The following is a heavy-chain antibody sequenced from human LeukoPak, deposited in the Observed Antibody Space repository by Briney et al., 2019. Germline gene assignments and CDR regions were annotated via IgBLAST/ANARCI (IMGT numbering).Heavy chain of an antibody. CDR1: GFTFSTYW. Sequence: GGSLRLSCAASGFTFSTYWMSWVRQAPGKGLEWVANIKRDGSEKYYLDSVKGRFTISRDNAKNSLYLQMNSLRAEDTAVYFCTREAAAGIDYWGQGTLVTVSS. D-gene: IGHD6-13*01. J-gene: IGHJ4*02. CDR2: IKRDGSEK. V-gene: IGHV3-7*01. CDR3: TREAAAGIDY.